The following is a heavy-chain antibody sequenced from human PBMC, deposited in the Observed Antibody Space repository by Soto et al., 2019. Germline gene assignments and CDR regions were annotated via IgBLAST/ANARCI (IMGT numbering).Heavy chain of an antibody. Sequence: GGSLRLSCAASGFTFSSYSMNWVRQAPGKGLEWVSSISSSSSYIYYADSVKGRFNISRDNAKNSLYLQMNSLRAEDTAVYYCARDTRISWNYVYGSYYYYGMDVWGQGTTVTVSS. V-gene: IGHV3-21*01. CDR3: ARDTRISWNYVYGSYYYYGMDV. J-gene: IGHJ6*02. CDR2: ISSSSSYI. CDR1: GFTFSSYS. D-gene: IGHD1-7*01.